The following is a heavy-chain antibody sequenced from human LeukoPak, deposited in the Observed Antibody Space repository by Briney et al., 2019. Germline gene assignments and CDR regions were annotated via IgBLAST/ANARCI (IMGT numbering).Heavy chain of an antibody. CDR3: ARVWLAGGALGFDY. D-gene: IGHD3-16*01. CDR2: INPSGGST. Sequence: ASVKVSCKASGYTFTGYYMHWVRQAPGQGLEWMGIINPSGGSTRYAQKFQGRVTMTRDTSTSTVYMGLSSLRSEDTAVYYCARVWLAGGALGFDYWGQGTLVTVSS. CDR1: GYTFTGYY. J-gene: IGHJ4*02. V-gene: IGHV1-46*01.